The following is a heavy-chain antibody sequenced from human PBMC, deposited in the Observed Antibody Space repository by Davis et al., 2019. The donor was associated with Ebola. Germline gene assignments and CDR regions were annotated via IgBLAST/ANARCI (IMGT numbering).Heavy chain of an antibody. J-gene: IGHJ2*01. CDR2: ISSSSNHI. V-gene: IGHV3-21*01. Sequence: GESLKISCAASGFTFSSNSMNWVRQAPGKGLEWVSFISSSSNHIYHADSVKGRFTVSRDNAKNSLYLQMDSLRAEDTAVYYCVRDPALVVTGGGWFFGLWGRGTLVTVSS. D-gene: IGHD2-21*02. CDR1: GFTFSSNS. CDR3: VRDPALVVTGGGWFFGL.